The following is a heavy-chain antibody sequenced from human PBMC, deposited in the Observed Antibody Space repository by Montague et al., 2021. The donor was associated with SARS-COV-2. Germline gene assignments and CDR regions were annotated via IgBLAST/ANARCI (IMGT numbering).Heavy chain of an antibody. CDR1: GFTFSAYA. J-gene: IGHJ4*02. Sequence: SLRLSCAASGFTFSAYAMNWDRQAPGRGLEWVAGVSGGVGNTYYADSVKGRFTISRDNYKKALYLQLNTLRPEDTPVYYCAKGMDRMVQGIIIWKNGYYFDYWGQGALVAVSS. CDR2: VSGGVGNT. D-gene: IGHD3-10*01. V-gene: IGHV3-23*01. CDR3: AKGMDRMVQGIIIWKNGYYFDY.